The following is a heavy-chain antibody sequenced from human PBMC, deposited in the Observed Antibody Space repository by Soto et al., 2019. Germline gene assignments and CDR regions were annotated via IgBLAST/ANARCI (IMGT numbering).Heavy chain of an antibody. Sequence: QVQLVQSGAEVKKPGSSVKVSCKASGGTFSSFAISWVRQAPGQGLEWMGGIIPTFGTTNYAQKFQGRVTITAAESTSTAFMAVATLRSEDAAVYSCARNRGHTYDYWGQGTLVTVSS. CDR1: GGTFSSFA. V-gene: IGHV1-69*01. J-gene: IGHJ4*02. CDR3: ARNRGHTYDY. CDR2: IIPTFGTT.